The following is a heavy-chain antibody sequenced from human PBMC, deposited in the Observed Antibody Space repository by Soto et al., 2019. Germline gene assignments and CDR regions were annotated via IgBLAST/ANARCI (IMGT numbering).Heavy chain of an antibody. CDR2: ISYDESDK. V-gene: IGHV3-30*18. CDR3: AKDPHYSTYGEDYYYYYMDV. D-gene: IGHD4-4*01. CDR1: GFTFSSYA. Sequence: GGSLRLSCAASGFTFSSYAMHWVRQAPGKGLDLMAVISYDESDKYYADSVKGRFTISRDNSKNTLYLQMDSLRPEDTAVYYCAKDPHYSTYGEDYYYYYMDVWGKGTTVTVSS. J-gene: IGHJ6*03.